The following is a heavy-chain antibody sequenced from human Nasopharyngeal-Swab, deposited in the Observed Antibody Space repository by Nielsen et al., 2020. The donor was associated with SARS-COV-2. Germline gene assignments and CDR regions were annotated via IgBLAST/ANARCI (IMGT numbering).Heavy chain of an antibody. D-gene: IGHD3-10*01. CDR2: INWNSGSP. CDR1: GFTFDDYP. CDR3: AKDMGNYYGSTRMDV. Sequence: SLKISCAASGFTFDDYPMHWVRQAPGKGLEWVSGINWNSGSPGYADSVKGRFTISRDNAKNTLYLQMNSLRPEDTALYYCAKDMGNYYGSTRMDVWGQGTTVTVSS. V-gene: IGHV3-9*01. J-gene: IGHJ6*02.